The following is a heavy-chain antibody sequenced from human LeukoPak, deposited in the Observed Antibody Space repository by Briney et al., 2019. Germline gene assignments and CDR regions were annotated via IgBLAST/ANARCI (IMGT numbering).Heavy chain of an antibody. CDR2: IYYSGST. CDR1: GGSISSYY. V-gene: IGHV4-59*01. J-gene: IGHJ4*02. CDR3: ARVADTAMVNFDY. D-gene: IGHD5-18*01. Sequence: PSETLSLTCTVSGGSISSYYWSWIRQPPGKGLEWIGYIYYSGSTNYNPSLKSRVTISVDTSKNQFSLKLSSVTAADTAVYYCARVADTAMVNFDYWGQGTLVTVSS.